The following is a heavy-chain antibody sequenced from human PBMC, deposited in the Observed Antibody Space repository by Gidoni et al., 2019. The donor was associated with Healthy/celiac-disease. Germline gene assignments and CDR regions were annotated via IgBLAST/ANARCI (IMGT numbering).Heavy chain of an antibody. CDR3: ARVFMEGATCYFDY. Sequence: QVQLQESGPGLVKPSETLSLTCTVSGGSISSYYWRWIRQPPGKGLEWIGYIYYSGSTNYNPSLKSRVTISVDTSKNQFSLKLSSVTAADTAVYYCARVFMEGATCYFDYWGQGTLVTVSS. D-gene: IGHD1-26*01. J-gene: IGHJ4*02. CDR2: IYYSGST. CDR1: GGSISSYY. V-gene: IGHV4-59*01.